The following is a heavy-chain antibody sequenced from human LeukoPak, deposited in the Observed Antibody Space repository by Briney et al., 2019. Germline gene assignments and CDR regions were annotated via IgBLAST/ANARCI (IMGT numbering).Heavy chain of an antibody. Sequence: GGSLRLSCAASGFTFSSYAMHWVRQAPGKGLEWVAVISYDGSNKYYADSVKGRFTISRDNSKNTLYLQMNSLRAEDTAVYYCARTYYDFWSGRGPLDYWGQGTLVTVSS. CDR1: GFTFSSYA. V-gene: IGHV3-30-3*01. D-gene: IGHD3-3*01. CDR3: ARTYYDFWSGRGPLDY. CDR2: ISYDGSNK. J-gene: IGHJ4*02.